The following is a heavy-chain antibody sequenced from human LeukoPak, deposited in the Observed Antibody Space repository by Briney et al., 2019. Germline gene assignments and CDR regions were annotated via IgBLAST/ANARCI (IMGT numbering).Heavy chain of an antibody. J-gene: IGHJ6*03. V-gene: IGHV3-33*01. CDR3: ARPRMVRGVIIPYYYYMDV. CDR2: IWYDGSNK. CDR1: GFTFSSYG. D-gene: IGHD3-10*01. Sequence: PGGSLRLSCAASGFTFSSYGMHWVRQAPGKGLEWVAVIWYDGSNKYYADSVKGRFTISRDNSKNTLYLQMNSLRAEDTAVYYCARPRMVRGVIIPYYYYMDVWGKGTTVTVSS.